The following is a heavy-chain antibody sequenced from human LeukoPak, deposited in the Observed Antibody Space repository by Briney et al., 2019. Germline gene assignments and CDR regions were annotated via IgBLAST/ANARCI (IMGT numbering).Heavy chain of an antibody. CDR1: GDSISNSGWS. CDR2: MPYDENVADNEIP. CDR3: ARLTLTGVGGRGWFDA. J-gene: IGHJ5*02. Sequence: SETLSLTCIVSGDSISNSGWSWGWIRQPPGKGLEWIGTMPYDENVADNEIPSYNPSLKSRVSISADTSKNQLSLKVNSVTAADTASYSCARLTLTGVGGRGWFDAWGQGTLVIVSS. D-gene: IGHD3-3*01. V-gene: IGHV4-39*01.